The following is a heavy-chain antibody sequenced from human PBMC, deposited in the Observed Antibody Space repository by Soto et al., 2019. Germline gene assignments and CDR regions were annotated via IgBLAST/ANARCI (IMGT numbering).Heavy chain of an antibody. CDR1: GFTFTSSA. J-gene: IGHJ4*02. Sequence: SVKVSCKASGFTFTSSAVQWVRQARGQRLEWIGWIVVGSGNTNYAQKFQERVTITRDMSTSTAYMELSSLRSEDTAVYYCAAEAGVNPYHGLDYWGQGTLVTVSS. V-gene: IGHV1-58*01. CDR3: AAEAGVNPYHGLDY. D-gene: IGHD2-2*01. CDR2: IVVGSGNT.